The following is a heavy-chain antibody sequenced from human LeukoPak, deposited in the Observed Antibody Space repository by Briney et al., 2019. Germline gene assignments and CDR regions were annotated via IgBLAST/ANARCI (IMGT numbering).Heavy chain of an antibody. D-gene: IGHD3-22*01. CDR3: ARGTGFYDSSGHYYWGYFDS. V-gene: IGHV4-59*11. Sequence: SQTLSLTCTVSAGSISSHYWSWFRQTPRDRPEWIAFFYYSGTTNYNPSLKGRVPISIDSSKNQFSLKLSSVTAADTAIYYCARGTGFYDSSGHYYWGYFDSWGQGTLVPVSS. J-gene: IGHJ4*02. CDR1: AGSISSHY. CDR2: FYYSGTT.